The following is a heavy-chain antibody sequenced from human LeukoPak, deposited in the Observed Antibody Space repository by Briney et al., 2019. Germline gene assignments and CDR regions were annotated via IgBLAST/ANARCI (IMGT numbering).Heavy chain of an antibody. J-gene: IGHJ3*02. Sequence: PSETLSLTCTVSDGSISSGGYYWSWIRQHPGKGLEWIGYIYYSGSTYYNPSLKSRVTISVDTSKNQFSLKLTSVTAADTAVYYCARDTVPGDSFDIWGQGTMVTVSS. CDR1: DGSISSGGYY. V-gene: IGHV4-31*03. CDR2: IYYSGST. CDR3: ARDTVPGDSFDI.